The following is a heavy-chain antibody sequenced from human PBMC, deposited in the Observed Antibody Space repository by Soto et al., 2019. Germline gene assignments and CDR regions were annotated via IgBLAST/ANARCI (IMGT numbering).Heavy chain of an antibody. CDR1: GFTFSSYA. CDR2: NSGSGGST. J-gene: IGHJ4*02. D-gene: IGHD3-22*01. Sequence: EVQLLESGGGLVQPGGSLRLSCAASGFTFSSYAMSWVRQAPGKGLEWVSANSGSGGSTYYPDSVTGRFTISRDNSKNTLDLKMNTRRAENTAVYYCAKGYTYYYDSSGYPKFWGQGTLVTVAS. CDR3: AKGYTYYYDSSGYPKF. V-gene: IGHV3-23*01.